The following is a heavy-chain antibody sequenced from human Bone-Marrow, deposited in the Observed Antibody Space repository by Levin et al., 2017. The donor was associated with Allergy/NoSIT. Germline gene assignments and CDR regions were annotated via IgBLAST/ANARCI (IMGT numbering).Heavy chain of an antibody. CDR1: GFSIRSNY. Sequence: GGSLRLSCAVSGFSIRSNYMTWVRQAPGKGLEWVSLIYSGGTSYYADSVKGRFTISRDNSKSTLYLQMKRLRPEDTAVYYCAKGAAAAVGAYNWFDSWGQGTLVTVS. V-gene: IGHV3-66*02. CDR2: IYSGGTS. CDR3: AKGAAAAVGAYNWFDS. J-gene: IGHJ5*01. D-gene: IGHD6-13*01.